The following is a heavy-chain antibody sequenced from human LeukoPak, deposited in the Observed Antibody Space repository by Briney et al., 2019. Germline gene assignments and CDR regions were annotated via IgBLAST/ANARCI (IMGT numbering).Heavy chain of an antibody. D-gene: IGHD2-2*01. J-gene: IGHJ4*02. CDR2: VSTDGSST. CDR3: ARDSSYAEYYFDY. V-gene: IGHV3-74*01. CDR1: VFSLSSYW. Sequence: PRGCLRLSCVASVFSLSSYWMHCVREAPGGGVVWVSRVSTDGSSTSYANSVKGRFTASRDNAKNTLYLQMNSLRAEDTAVYYCARDSSYAEYYFDYWGQGTLVTVSS.